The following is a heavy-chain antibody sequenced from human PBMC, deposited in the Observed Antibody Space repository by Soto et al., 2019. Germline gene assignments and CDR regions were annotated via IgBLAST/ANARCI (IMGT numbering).Heavy chain of an antibody. CDR3: VRATEDYSYALGY. CDR2: MNPNSNNA. CDR1: GYTFTSYD. J-gene: IGHJ4*02. Sequence: PSVKVSCKASGYTFTSYDINWVRQASGQGLEWMGWMNPNSNNAGSAQKFQGRLTLTRDISINTAYMELSSLRSEDTAVYYCVRATEDYSYALGYWGQGTLVTVSS. V-gene: IGHV1-8*01. D-gene: IGHD3-16*01.